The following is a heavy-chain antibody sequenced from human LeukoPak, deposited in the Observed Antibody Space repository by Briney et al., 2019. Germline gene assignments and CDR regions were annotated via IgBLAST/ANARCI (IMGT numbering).Heavy chain of an antibody. D-gene: IGHD3-10*01. J-gene: IGHJ4*02. CDR1: GGSFSGYY. V-gene: IGHV4-34*01. Sequence: SETLSLTCAVYGGSFSGYYWSWIRQPPGEGLEWLGEINHRGSTNYNPSLKSRVTISVDTSKNQFSLELSSVTAADTAVYYCARHRKTYYGSGSCFDYWGQGTLVTVSS. CDR2: INHRGST. CDR3: ARHRKTYYGSGSCFDY.